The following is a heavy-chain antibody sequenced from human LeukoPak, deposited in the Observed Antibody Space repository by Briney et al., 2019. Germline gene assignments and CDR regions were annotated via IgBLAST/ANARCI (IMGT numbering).Heavy chain of an antibody. Sequence: PSETLSLTCTVSGGSISSGGYYWSWIRQHPGKGLEWIGYIYYSGSTYYNPSLKSRVTISVDTSKNQFSLKLSSVTAADTAVYYCARVRGGGDPAGSYYYYGMDVWGQGTTVTVSS. J-gene: IGHJ6*02. CDR2: IYYSGST. V-gene: IGHV4-31*03. D-gene: IGHD2-21*02. CDR3: ARVRGGGDPAGSYYYYGMDV. CDR1: GGSISSGGYY.